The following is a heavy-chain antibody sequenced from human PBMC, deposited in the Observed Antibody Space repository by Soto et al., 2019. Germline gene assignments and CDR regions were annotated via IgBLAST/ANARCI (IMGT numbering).Heavy chain of an antibody. D-gene: IGHD5-12*01. CDR2: IDPSDSYT. CDR3: ASCTDSGYDLDYYYGMDV. Sequence: GESLKISRKGSGYSFTSYWISWVRQMPGKGLEWMGRIDPSDSYTNYSPSFQGHVTISADKSISTAYLQWSSLKASDTAMYYCASCTDSGYDLDYYYGMDVWGQGTTVTVSS. V-gene: IGHV5-10-1*01. CDR1: GYSFTSYW. J-gene: IGHJ6*02.